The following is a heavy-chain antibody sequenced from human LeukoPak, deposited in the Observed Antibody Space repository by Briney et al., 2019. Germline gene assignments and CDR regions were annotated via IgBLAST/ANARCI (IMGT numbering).Heavy chain of an antibody. CDR1: GFTFSGSA. J-gene: IGHJ4*02. CDR2: IRSKANSYAT. V-gene: IGHV3-73*01. D-gene: IGHD5-24*01. CDR3: TRSRDGYIIDY. Sequence: GGSLRLSCAASGFTFSGSAMHWVRQASGKGLEWVGRIRSKANSYATAYAASVKGRFTISRDDSKNTAYLQMNSLKTEDTAVYYCTRSRDGYIIDYWGQGTLVTVSS.